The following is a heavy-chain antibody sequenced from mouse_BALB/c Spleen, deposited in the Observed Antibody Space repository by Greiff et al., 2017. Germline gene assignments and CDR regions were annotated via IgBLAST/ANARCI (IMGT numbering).Heavy chain of an antibody. J-gene: IGHJ4*01. CDR1: GYSITSGYY. V-gene: IGHV3-6*02. CDR3: ARGQEYDYAMDY. Sequence: VQLQQSGPGLVKPSQSLSLTCSVTGYSITSGYYWNWIRQFPGNKLEWMGYISYDGSNNYNPSLKNRISITRDTSKNQFFLKLNSVTTEDTATYYCARGQEYDYAMDYWGQGTSVTVSS. CDR2: ISYDGSN. D-gene: IGHD5-1*01.